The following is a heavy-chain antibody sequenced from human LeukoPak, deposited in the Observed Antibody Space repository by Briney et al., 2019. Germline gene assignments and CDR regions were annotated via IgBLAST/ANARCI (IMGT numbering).Heavy chain of an antibody. CDR2: IYHSGST. J-gene: IGHJ4*02. V-gene: IGHV4-30-2*01. Sequence: PSETLSLTCTVSGGSISSGGYYWSWIRQPPGKGLEWIGYIYHSGSTYYNPSLKSRVTISVDRSKNQFSLKLSSVTAADTAVYYCARGREWELLPGPPIGFDYWGQGTLVTVSS. CDR3: ARGREWELLPGPPIGFDY. D-gene: IGHD1-26*01. CDR1: GGSISSGGYY.